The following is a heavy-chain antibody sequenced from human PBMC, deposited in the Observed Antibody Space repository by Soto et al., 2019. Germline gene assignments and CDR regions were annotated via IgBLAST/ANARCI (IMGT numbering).Heavy chain of an antibody. CDR1: GGSFSGYY. Sequence: SETLPLTCAVYGGSFSGYYWSWIRQPPGKGLEWIGEINHSGSTNYNPSLKSRVTISVDTSKNQFSLKLSSVTAADTAVYYCARGFLAAAVPYYYYGMDVWGQGTTVTVSS. J-gene: IGHJ6*02. CDR2: INHSGST. V-gene: IGHV4-34*01. CDR3: ARGFLAAAVPYYYYGMDV. D-gene: IGHD6-13*01.